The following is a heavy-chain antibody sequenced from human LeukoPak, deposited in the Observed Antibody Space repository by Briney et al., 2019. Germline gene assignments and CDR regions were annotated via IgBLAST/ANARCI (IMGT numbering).Heavy chain of an antibody. V-gene: IGHV4-61*02. J-gene: IGHJ6*03. CDR3: ARQVNMDV. CDR2: IFTSGST. Sequence: SETLSLTCTVSGGSISSGNYYWSWIRQPAGKGLEWIGRIFTSGSTNYNPSLKSRVTMSVDTSKNQFSLRLTSVTAADTAVYYCARQVNMDVWGKGTTVTVSS. CDR1: GGSISSGNYY.